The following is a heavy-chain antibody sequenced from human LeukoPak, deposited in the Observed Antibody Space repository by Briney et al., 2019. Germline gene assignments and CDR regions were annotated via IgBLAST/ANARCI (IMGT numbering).Heavy chain of an antibody. CDR1: GGSISSYY. V-gene: IGHV4-59*08. CDR3: ARMYDRSGYYYPFDY. Sequence: SETLSLTCTVSGGSISSYYWSWIRQPPGKGLEWIGYIHYTGSTNYNPSLRSRVTISVDTSKNHFSLKLTSVTAADTAVYYCARMYDRSGYYYPFDYWGQGTLVTVSS. CDR2: IHYTGST. J-gene: IGHJ4*02. D-gene: IGHD3-22*01.